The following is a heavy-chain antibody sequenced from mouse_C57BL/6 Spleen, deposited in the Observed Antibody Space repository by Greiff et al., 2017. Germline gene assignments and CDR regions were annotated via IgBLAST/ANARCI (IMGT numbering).Heavy chain of an antibody. V-gene: IGHV1-55*01. CDR1: GYTFTSYW. Sequence: QVQLQQPGAELVKPGASVKMSCTASGYTFTSYWITWVKQRPGQGLEWIGDIYPGSGSTNYNEKFKSKATLTVDTSSSTAYMQLSSLTSEDSAVYYGARKNYGSSYAMDYWGQGTSVTVSS. D-gene: IGHD1-1*01. CDR2: IYPGSGST. J-gene: IGHJ4*01. CDR3: ARKNYGSSYAMDY.